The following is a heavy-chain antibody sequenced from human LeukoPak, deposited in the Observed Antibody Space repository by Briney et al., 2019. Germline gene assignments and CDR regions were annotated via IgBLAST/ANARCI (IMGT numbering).Heavy chain of an antibody. CDR1: IGSISSSKW. CDR3: ARQKWEQQGRDYYFNGLDV. V-gene: IGHV4-4*02. Sequence: SETLSLTCSVSIGSISSSKWWSWVRQSPVKGLEWIGEIYLYGTTNYNPSFTSRVTMSVDRSRNQFSLELTSVTAADTAVYYCARQKWEQQGRDYYFNGLDVWGPGTTVIVSS. J-gene: IGHJ6*02. D-gene: IGHD1/OR15-1a*01. CDR2: IYLYGTT.